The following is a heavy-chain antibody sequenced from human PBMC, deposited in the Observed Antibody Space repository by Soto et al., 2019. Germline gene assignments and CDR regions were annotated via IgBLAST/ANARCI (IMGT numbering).Heavy chain of an antibody. Sequence: PGGSLRLSCAASGYTFRTYWMHWVRQAPGKGLVWVSRINPEGTTINYADSVRGRFTISRDNAKNTLSLQMNSLRAEDTAVYYCTRVPSSGRPYFFDYWGLGTLVTVSS. CDR3: TRVPSSGRPYFFDY. D-gene: IGHD6-19*01. J-gene: IGHJ4*02. CDR1: GYTFRTYW. V-gene: IGHV3-74*01. CDR2: INPEGTTI.